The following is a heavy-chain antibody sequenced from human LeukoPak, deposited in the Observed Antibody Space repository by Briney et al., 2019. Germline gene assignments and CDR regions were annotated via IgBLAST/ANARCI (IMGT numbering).Heavy chain of an antibody. V-gene: IGHV3-48*01. CDR3: ASPVVNAWGSRDY. CDR1: GFTFSSYA. D-gene: IGHD7-27*01. Sequence: GGSLRLSCAASGFTFSSYAMNWVRQAPGKGLEWVSYISSSSSTIYYADSVKGRFTISRDNAKNSLYLQMNSLRAEDTAVYYCASPVVNAWGSRDYWGQGTRSPSPQ. CDR2: ISSSSSTI. J-gene: IGHJ4*02.